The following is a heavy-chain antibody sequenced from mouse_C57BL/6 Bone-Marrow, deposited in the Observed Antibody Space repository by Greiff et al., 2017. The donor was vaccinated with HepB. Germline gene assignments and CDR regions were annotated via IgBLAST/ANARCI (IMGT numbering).Heavy chain of an antibody. CDR1: GFTFSSYG. J-gene: IGHJ4*01. D-gene: IGHD1-1*01. V-gene: IGHV5-6*01. Sequence: EVQVVESGGDLVKPGGSLKLSCAASGFTFSSYGMSWVRQTPDKRLEWVATISSGGSYTYYPDSVKGRFTISRDNAKNTLYLQMSSLKSEDTAKYYCARRPVPHAIDYWGQGTTVTVSS. CDR3: ARRPVPHAIDY. CDR2: ISSGGSYT.